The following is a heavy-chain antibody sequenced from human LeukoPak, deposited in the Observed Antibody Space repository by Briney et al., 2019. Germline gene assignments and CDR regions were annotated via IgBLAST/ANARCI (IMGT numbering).Heavy chain of an antibody. CDR1: GFTFSSYA. D-gene: IGHD6-19*01. J-gene: IGHJ3*02. CDR3: ARDSTPYSSGWFHAFDI. V-gene: IGHV3-30*01. CDR2: ISYDGSNK. Sequence: GGSLRLSCAASGFTFSSYAMHWVRQAPGKGLEWVAVISYDGSNKYYADSVKGRFTISRDNSKNTLYLQMNSLRAEDTAVCYCARDSTPYSSGWFHAFDIWGQGTMVTVSS.